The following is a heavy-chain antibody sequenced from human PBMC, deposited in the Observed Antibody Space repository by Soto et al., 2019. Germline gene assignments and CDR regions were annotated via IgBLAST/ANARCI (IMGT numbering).Heavy chain of an antibody. D-gene: IGHD6-19*01. J-gene: IGHJ5*02. CDR2: IYYSGST. CDR3: ATLPTRGYSSGWPLPRGSWFDP. V-gene: IGHV4-39*01. Sequence: SETLSLTCTVSGGSISSSSYYWGWIRQPPGKGLEWIGSIYYSGSTYYNPSLKSRVTISVDTSKNQFSLKLSSVTAADTAVYYCATLPTRGYSSGWPLPRGSWFDPWGQGTLVTVSS. CDR1: GGSISSSSYY.